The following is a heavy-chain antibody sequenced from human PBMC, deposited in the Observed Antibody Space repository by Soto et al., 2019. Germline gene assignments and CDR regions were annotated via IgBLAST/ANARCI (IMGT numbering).Heavy chain of an antibody. Sequence: PGGSLRLSCAASGFTFDDYAMHWVRQAPGKGLEWVSGISWNSGSIGYADSVKGRFTISRDNAKNSLYLQMNSLRAEDSALYYCAKDLTLGDYVVVDAFDIWGQGTMVTVSS. CDR2: ISWNSGSI. CDR3: AKDLTLGDYVVVDAFDI. V-gene: IGHV3-9*01. CDR1: GFTFDDYA. D-gene: IGHD4-17*01. J-gene: IGHJ3*02.